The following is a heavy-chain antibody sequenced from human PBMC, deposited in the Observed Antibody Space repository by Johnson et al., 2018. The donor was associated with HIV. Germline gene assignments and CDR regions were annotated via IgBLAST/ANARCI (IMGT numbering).Heavy chain of an antibody. Sequence: VQLVESGGGVVQPGRSLRLSCAASGFSFDDYAMHWVRQVPGKGLEWVSGISWNSGSIGYADSVKGRFTISRDNAKNSLYLQMNSLRAEDTALYYCAKAYSSSWYGLDAFDIWGQGTMVTVSS. J-gene: IGHJ3*02. CDR3: AKAYSSSWYGLDAFDI. CDR2: ISWNSGSI. V-gene: IGHV3-9*01. D-gene: IGHD6-13*01. CDR1: GFSFDDYA.